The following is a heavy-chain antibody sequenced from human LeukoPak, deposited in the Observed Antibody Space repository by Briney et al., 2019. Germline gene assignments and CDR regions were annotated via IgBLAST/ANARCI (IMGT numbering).Heavy chain of an antibody. J-gene: IGHJ5*02. CDR3: AREGRYTFDP. CDR2: IYTSGST. D-gene: IGHD3-10*01. Sequence: SETLSLTCNVSGGSISSGSYYWSWIRQPAGKGLEWIGRIYTSGSTNYNPSLKSRVTISVDTSKNQFSLKLSSMTAADTAVYYCAREGRYTFDPWGQGTLVTVSS. CDR1: GGSISSGSYY. V-gene: IGHV4-61*02.